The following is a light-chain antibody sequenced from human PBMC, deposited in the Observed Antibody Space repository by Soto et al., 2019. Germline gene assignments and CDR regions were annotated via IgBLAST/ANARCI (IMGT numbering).Light chain of an antibody. CDR1: NIGNKR. CDR3: QVWDIMTDNYV. V-gene: IGLV3-21*04. Sequence: SYELTQPPSVSVAPEKTATITCGGNNIGNKRVHWYRQKPGQAPVLVISYDSDRPSGIPGRCSGSNSGNTATLTISGVEDGEEADYYCQVWDIMTDNYVFGPGTKVTVL. CDR2: YDS. J-gene: IGLJ1*01.